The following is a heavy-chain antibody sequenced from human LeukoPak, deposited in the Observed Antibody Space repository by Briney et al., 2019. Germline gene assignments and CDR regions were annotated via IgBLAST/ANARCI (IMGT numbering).Heavy chain of an antibody. J-gene: IGHJ3*02. Sequence: GGSLRLSCSASGFTLSTYGMHWVRQAPGKGLEWVALIWYDGGNKFYLDSVKGRFTISRDNSNNTLSLELKSLRVEDTGLYYCVRSTAAALNNIFDMWGQGTMVIVSS. CDR2: IWYDGGNK. CDR3: VRSTAAALNNIFDM. CDR1: GFTLSTYG. V-gene: IGHV3-33*01. D-gene: IGHD6-13*01.